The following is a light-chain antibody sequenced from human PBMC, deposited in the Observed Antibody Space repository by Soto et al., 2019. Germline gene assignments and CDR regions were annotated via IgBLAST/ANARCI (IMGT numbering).Light chain of an antibody. Sequence: QLVLTQSPSASASLGASVKLTCTLSSGHSNYAIAWHQQQSEKGPRYLMKLNSDGSHSKGDGIPDRFSGSSSAAERYLTIFSLESEDEADYYCQTWGSGIVVFGGGTKVTVL. CDR3: QTWGSGIVV. J-gene: IGLJ2*01. CDR1: SGHSNYA. V-gene: IGLV4-69*01. CDR2: LNSDGSH.